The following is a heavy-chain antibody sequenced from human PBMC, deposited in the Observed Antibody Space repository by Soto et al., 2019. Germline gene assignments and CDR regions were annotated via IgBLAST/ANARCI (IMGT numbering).Heavy chain of an antibody. Sequence: ASVKVSCKASGYTFTSYAMHWVRQAPGQRLEWMGWINAGNGNTKYSQKFQGRVTITRDTSASTAYMELSSLRSEDTAVYYCARARITMIVVVHFDPWGQGTLVTVSS. CDR1: GYTFTSYA. CDR3: ARARITMIVVVHFDP. CDR2: INAGNGNT. V-gene: IGHV1-3*01. J-gene: IGHJ5*02. D-gene: IGHD3-22*01.